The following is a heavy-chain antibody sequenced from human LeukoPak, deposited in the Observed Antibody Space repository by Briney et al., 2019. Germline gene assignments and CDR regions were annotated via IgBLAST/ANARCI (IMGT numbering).Heavy chain of an antibody. Sequence: ASEILSLTCAVYGGSFSGYYWSWIRQPPGKGLEWIGEINHSGSTNYNPSLKSRVTISVDTSKNQFSLKLSSVTAADTAVYYCARHAGGIAAAGTRPFDYWGQGTLVTVSS. V-gene: IGHV4-34*01. CDR3: ARHAGGIAAAGTRPFDY. CDR2: INHSGST. CDR1: GGSFSGYY. J-gene: IGHJ4*02. D-gene: IGHD6-13*01.